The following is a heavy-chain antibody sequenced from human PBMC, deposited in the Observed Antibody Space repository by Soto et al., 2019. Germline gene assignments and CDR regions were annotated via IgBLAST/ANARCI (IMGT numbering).Heavy chain of an antibody. Sequence: EVQLVQSGAEVKKPGESLKISCKGSGYSFTSYWIGWVRQMPGKGLEWMGIIYPGDSDTRYSPSFQGQVTISADKSISTAYLQWSSLKASDTAMYYCARHGPSMVRGVPKLYWFDPWGQGTLVTVSS. V-gene: IGHV5-51*01. CDR3: ARHGPSMVRGVPKLYWFDP. D-gene: IGHD3-10*01. CDR2: IYPGDSDT. CDR1: GYSFTSYW. J-gene: IGHJ5*02.